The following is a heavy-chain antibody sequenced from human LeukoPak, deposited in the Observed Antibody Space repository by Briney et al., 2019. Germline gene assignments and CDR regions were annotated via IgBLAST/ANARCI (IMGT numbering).Heavy chain of an antibody. Sequence: SETLSLTCAVSTGSISGYYWSWIRQPPGKGLEGIGFRYYSGASNYNPSLRGRVTISVDRSKGQVSLKMTSVTAADTAVYYCARALSGSPAVFDSWGQGTLVSVSS. V-gene: IGHV4-59*08. CDR3: ARALSGSPAVFDS. J-gene: IGHJ4*02. D-gene: IGHD1-26*01. CDR2: RYYSGAS. CDR1: TGSISGYY.